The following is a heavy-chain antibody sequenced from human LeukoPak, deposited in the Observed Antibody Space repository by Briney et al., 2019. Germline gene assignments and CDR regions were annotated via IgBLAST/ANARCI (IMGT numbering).Heavy chain of an antibody. CDR1: GFTFNNYA. J-gene: IGHJ3*01. V-gene: IGHV3-23*01. CDR2: ITGDGRT. CDR3: ARDPNGDYIGAFDF. Sequence: GGSLRLSCAASGFTFNNYAMMWVRQAQGQGLEWVSAITGDGRTYYADSVKGRFTISRDNSKNTLYLQMNSLRAEDTALYFCARDPNGDYIGAFDFLGQGTLVTVSS. D-gene: IGHD4-17*01.